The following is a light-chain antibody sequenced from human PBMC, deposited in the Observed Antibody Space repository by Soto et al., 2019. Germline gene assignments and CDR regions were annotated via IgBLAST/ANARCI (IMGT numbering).Light chain of an antibody. CDR3: GSYTTSSNYV. V-gene: IGLV2-14*01. J-gene: IGLJ1*01. CDR1: SSDIDAYNY. CDR2: DVS. Sequence: QSVLTQPASVSGSPGQSITISCTGTSSDIDAYNYVSWYQQHPGKAPNLMIYDVSNRPSGISNRFSGSKSGNTASLTISGLQAEDEADYYCGSYTTSSNYVFGTGTKVTV.